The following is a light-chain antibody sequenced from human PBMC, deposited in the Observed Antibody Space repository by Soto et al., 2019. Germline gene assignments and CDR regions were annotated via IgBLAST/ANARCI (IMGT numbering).Light chain of an antibody. CDR3: QQYRSYSPRT. V-gene: IGKV1-5*01. Sequence: IQMTQSPSTLSASVGDRVTITCRASQTISSWLAWFQQKPGKAPKLLIYDASTLGSGVPSRFSGYGSGTEFNLTIGSLQPDDFATYYCQQYRSYSPRTFGQGTKVDIK. CDR1: QTISSW. CDR2: DAS. J-gene: IGKJ1*01.